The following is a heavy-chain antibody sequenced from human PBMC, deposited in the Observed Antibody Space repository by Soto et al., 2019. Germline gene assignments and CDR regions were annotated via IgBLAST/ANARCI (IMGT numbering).Heavy chain of an antibody. CDR1: GYTFTSYY. D-gene: IGHD2-15*01. CDR3: ATSRAPGGRLVVASFDY. J-gene: IGHJ4*02. V-gene: IGHV1-46*01. CDR2: INPSGGST. Sequence: ASVKVSCKASGYTFTSYYMHWVRQAPGQGLEWMGIINPSGGSTSYAQKFQGRVTMTEDTSTDTAYMELSSLRSEDTAVYYCATSRAPGGRLVVASFDYWGQGTLVTVSS.